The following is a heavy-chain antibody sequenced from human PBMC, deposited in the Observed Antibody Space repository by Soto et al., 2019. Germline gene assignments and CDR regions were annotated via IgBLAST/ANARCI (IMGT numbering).Heavy chain of an antibody. CDR3: AREGVRGMDV. V-gene: IGHV1-8*01. J-gene: IGHJ6*02. D-gene: IGHD2-21*01. Sequence: QVQLVQSGAEVKKPGASVKVSCKASGYTFTSYDINWVRQATGQGLEWMGWMNPNSANTGYAQKFQGRVTMTRNTSISTADRELSSLRFEDKALYSCAREGVRGMDVWGQGTTVTVSS. CDR2: MNPNSANT. CDR1: GYTFTSYD.